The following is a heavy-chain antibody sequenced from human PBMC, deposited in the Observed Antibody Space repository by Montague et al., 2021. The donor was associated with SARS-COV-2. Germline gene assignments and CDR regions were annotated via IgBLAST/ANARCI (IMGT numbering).Heavy chain of an antibody. Sequence: SETLSLTCTVSGGSISSYYWSWIRQPPGKGLEWIGYIYYSGSTNYNPSLKSRVTISVDTSKNQFSLKLSSVTAADTAVYYCASYYYDSSGYHYGMDVWDQGTTVTVSS. V-gene: IGHV4-59*01. J-gene: IGHJ6*02. CDR3: ASYYYDSSGYHYGMDV. D-gene: IGHD3-22*01. CDR2: IYYSGST. CDR1: GGSISSYY.